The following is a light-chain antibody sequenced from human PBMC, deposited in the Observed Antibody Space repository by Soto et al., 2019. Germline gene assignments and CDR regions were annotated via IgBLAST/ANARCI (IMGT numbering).Light chain of an antibody. J-gene: IGKJ1*01. CDR1: QSVSTN. CDR3: QQYNNWPPET. CDR2: GAS. V-gene: IGKV3-20*01. Sequence: EIVLTQSPCTLSLSPGERATLSCRASQSVSTNFAWYLQKPGQAPRLLIYGASSRATGIPDRFSGSGSGTDFTLTISRLEPEDFAVYYCQQYNNWPPETFGQGTKVDIK.